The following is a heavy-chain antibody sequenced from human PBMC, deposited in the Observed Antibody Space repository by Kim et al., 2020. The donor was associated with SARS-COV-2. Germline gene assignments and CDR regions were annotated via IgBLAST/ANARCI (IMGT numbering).Heavy chain of an antibody. V-gene: IGHV3-9*01. J-gene: IGHJ4*02. CDR3: AKEGRVVREYYFDY. CDR2: ISWNSGSI. D-gene: IGHD2-15*01. Sequence: GGSLRLSCAASGFTFDDYAMHWVRQAPGKGLEWVSGISWNSGSIGYADSVKGRFTISRDNAKNSLYLQMNSLRAEDTALYYCAKEGRVVREYYFDYWGQGTLVTVSS. CDR1: GFTFDDYA.